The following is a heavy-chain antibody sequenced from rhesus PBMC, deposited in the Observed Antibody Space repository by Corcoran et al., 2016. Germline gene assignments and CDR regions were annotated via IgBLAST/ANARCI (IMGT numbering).Heavy chain of an antibody. V-gene: IGHV2-95*01. CDR2: IYWNEGK. Sequence: QVTLKESGPALVKPTQTLTLTCTFSGFPISTTGTGVGWIRQPPGKALEWLASIYWNEGKYYSTSLKSRLTISKDTSNNQVVLTMTNMGPVDTATYYCAGVPEYSSGWAWGYWGQGVRVTGSS. CDR1: GFPISTTGTG. J-gene: IGHJ4*01. D-gene: IGHD6-31*01. CDR3: AGVPEYSSGWAWGY.